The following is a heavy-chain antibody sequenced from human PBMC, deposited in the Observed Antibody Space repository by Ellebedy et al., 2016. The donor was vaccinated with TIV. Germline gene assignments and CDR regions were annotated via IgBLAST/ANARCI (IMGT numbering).Heavy chain of an antibody. CDR2: ISGSGGST. CDR1: GFTFSNYA. CDR3: ARFLVAVDAFDI. V-gene: IGHV3-23*01. D-gene: IGHD5-12*01. Sequence: GESLKISCAASGFTFSNYAMSWVRQAPGKGLEWVSVISGSGGSTYYADSVKGRFTISRDNSKKMLHLQMNSLRDEDTAVYYCARFLVAVDAFDIWGQGTMVTVSS. J-gene: IGHJ3*02.